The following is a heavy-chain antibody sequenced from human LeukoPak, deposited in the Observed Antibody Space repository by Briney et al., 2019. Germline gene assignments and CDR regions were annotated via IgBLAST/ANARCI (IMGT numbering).Heavy chain of an antibody. D-gene: IGHD5-12*01. V-gene: IGHV3-33*06. Sequence: GGSLRLSCAASGFTFSSYGMHWVRQAPGKGLEWVAVIWYDGSNKYYADSVKGRFTISRDNSKNTLYLQMNSLRAEDTAVYYCAKDDSGYDSGITDYWDQGTLVTVSS. CDR3: AKDDSGYDSGITDY. J-gene: IGHJ4*02. CDR1: GFTFSSYG. CDR2: IWYDGSNK.